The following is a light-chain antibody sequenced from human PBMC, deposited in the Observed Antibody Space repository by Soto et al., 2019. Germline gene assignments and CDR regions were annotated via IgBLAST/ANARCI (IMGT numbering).Light chain of an antibody. CDR1: SSDIGAYNY. CDR3: SSYTTSSTLV. Sequence: QSVLTQPASVSGSPGQSITISCAGTSSDIGAYNYVSWYQHHPSKAPKLMIYDVTNRPSGVSIRFSGSKSGNTASLTISGLQAEDEADYYCSSYTTSSTLVFGGGTKVTVL. J-gene: IGLJ2*01. CDR2: DVT. V-gene: IGLV2-14*03.